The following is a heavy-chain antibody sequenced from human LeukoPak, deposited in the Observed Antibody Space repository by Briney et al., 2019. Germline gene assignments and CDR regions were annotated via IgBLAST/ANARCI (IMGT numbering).Heavy chain of an antibody. V-gene: IGHV4-31*03. CDR2: IYYSGST. D-gene: IGHD3-3*01. CDR1: GGSISSGGYY. Sequence: PSETLSLTCTVSGGSISSGGYYWSWIRQHPGKGLEWIGYIYYSGSTYYNPSLKSRVTISVDTSKNQFSLKLSSVTAADTAVYYCARITISRLGSSWFDPWGQGTLVTVSS. J-gene: IGHJ5*02. CDR3: ARITISRLGSSWFDP.